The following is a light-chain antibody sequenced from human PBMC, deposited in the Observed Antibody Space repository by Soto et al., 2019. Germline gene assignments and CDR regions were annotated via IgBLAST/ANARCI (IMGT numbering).Light chain of an antibody. Sequence: DIQMTQSPSTLSASVGDRVTITCRASQSMTSWLAWYQQKPGKAPKLLIYKASSLESGVPSRFSGSGSGTEFTLTISSLHPDDFATYYCQQYNSYPFTFGPGTKVDIK. CDR1: QSMTSW. V-gene: IGKV1-5*03. J-gene: IGKJ3*01. CDR2: KAS. CDR3: QQYNSYPFT.